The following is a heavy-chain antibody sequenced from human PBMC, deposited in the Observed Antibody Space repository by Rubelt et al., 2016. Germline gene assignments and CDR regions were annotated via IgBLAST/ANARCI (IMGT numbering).Heavy chain of an antibody. CDR1: GYTFTSYG. J-gene: IGHJ5*02. CDR2: ISAYNGKT. D-gene: IGHD3-10*01. V-gene: IGHV1-18*01. Sequence: QVQLVQSGAEVKKPGASVKVSCKASGYTFTSYGISWVRQAPGQGLEWMGWISAYNGKTNYAQKLQGRVTMTTDTSTSTAYMELRSLRSDDTAGYYCARCYGSGSYGNWFDPWGQGTLVTVSS. CDR3: ARCYGSGSYGNWFDP.